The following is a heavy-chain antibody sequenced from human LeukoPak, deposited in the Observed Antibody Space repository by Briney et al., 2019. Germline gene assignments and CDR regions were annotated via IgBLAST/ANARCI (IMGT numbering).Heavy chain of an antibody. D-gene: IGHD3-10*01. J-gene: IGHJ4*02. Sequence: PSETLSLTCAVYGGSFSGYYWSWIRQPPGKGLEWIGEINHSGSTNYNPSLKSRVTISVDTSKNQFSLKLSSVTAADTAVYYCARVIHGSGSYYHYWGQGTLVTVSS. CDR3: ARVIHGSGSYYHY. V-gene: IGHV4-34*01. CDR1: GGSFSGYY. CDR2: INHSGST.